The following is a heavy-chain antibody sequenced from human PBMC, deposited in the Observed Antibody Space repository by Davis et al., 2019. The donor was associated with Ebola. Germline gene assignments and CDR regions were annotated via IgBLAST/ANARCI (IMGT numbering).Heavy chain of an antibody. CDR3: ARGGYSYGYGLDF. CDR2: MNPNTEKT. D-gene: IGHD5-18*01. Sequence: ASVKVSCKASGYTFTSYAISWVRQAPGQGLEWMGWMNPNTEKTGYAPKFQGRVTMTWDNSISTAFMEVRSLTSADTSVYYCARGGYSYGYGLDFWGQGSLVTVTS. CDR1: GYTFTSYA. J-gene: IGHJ4*02. V-gene: IGHV1-8*02.